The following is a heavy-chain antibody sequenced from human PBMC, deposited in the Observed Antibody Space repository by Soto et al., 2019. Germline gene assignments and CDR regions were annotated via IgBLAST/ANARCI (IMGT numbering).Heavy chain of an antibody. V-gene: IGHV1-69*01. CDR1: GGTFSSYA. D-gene: IGHD2-8*01. Sequence: QVQLVQAGAEVKKPGSSVKVSCKASGGTFSSYAISWVRQAPGQGLEGMGGIIPIFGTAIYAQKFQGRVTITADDSTSPASMELSSLRSADTAVYYCARDRGGYCTNGVCGPGYYYYGIDVWGQGTTVTVSS. CDR3: ARDRGGYCTNGVCGPGYYYYGIDV. J-gene: IGHJ6*02. CDR2: IIPIFGTA.